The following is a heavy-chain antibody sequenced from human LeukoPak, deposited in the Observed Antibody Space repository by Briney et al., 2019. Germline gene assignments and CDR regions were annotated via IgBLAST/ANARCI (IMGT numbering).Heavy chain of an antibody. CDR3: ARDAGRYFDWLGY. D-gene: IGHD3-9*01. CDR2: VSGSGGST. J-gene: IGHJ4*02. Sequence: GALRLSCAASGFTFTNYAMTWIRQAPGKGLEWVSAVSGSGGSTYYADSVKGRFTISRDNSKNTLYLQMNGLRAEDTAVYYCARDAGRYFDWLGYWGQGTLVTVSS. V-gene: IGHV3-23*01. CDR1: GFTFTNYA.